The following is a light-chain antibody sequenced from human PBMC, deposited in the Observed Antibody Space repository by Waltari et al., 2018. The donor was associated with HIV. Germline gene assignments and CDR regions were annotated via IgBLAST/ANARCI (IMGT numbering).Light chain of an antibody. CDR2: YAS. CDR3: HQSSSLPHT. CDR1: QSIGSN. Sequence: EIVLTQSPAFHSVTPKEKVTITCRASQSIGSNLHWYQQKPDQSPKLLIKYASRSFSGVPSRFSGSGSGTDFTLTISRLEAEDAATYYCHQSSSLPHTFGQGTKLEIK. J-gene: IGKJ2*01. V-gene: IGKV6-21*01.